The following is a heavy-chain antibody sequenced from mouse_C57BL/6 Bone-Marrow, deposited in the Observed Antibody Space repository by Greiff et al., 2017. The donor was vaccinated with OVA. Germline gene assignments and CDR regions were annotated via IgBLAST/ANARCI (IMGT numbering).Heavy chain of an antibody. Sequence: EVKVEESGPGLVKPSQSLSLTCSVTGYSITSGYYWNWIRQFPGNKLEWMGYISYDGSNNYNPSLKNRISITRDTSKNQFFLKLNSVTTEDTATYYCARGGYSTLFAYWGQGTLVTVSA. D-gene: IGHD2-5*01. CDR3: ARGGYSTLFAY. CDR2: ISYDGSN. J-gene: IGHJ3*01. V-gene: IGHV3-6*01. CDR1: GYSITSGYY.